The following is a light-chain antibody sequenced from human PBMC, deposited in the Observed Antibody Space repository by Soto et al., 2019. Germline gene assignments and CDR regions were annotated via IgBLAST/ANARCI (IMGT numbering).Light chain of an antibody. CDR2: TAS. J-gene: IGKJ4*01. Sequence: DIQMTQSPSSVSASVGDRVTITCRASQGISSWLAWYQQEPGKAPKLLIYTASRLQSGVPSRFSGGGSGTDYTLTISSLQPEDFATYYCLRAASFPLTFGGGTKVEIK. V-gene: IGKV1-12*01. CDR3: LRAASFPLT. CDR1: QGISSW.